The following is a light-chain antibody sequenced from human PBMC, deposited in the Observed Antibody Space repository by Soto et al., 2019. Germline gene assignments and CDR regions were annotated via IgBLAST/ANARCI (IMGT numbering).Light chain of an antibody. V-gene: IGLV1-44*01. CDR3: ASWDDSLNGVV. J-gene: IGLJ2*01. CDR2: TNN. CDR1: NSNIGDNT. Sequence: QSVLSQPPSASVTPGQRVTISCSGSNSNIGDNTVNWFQQLPGTAPKLLISTNNQRPSGVPDRFSGSKSGTSASLAISWLQSEDEADYYCASWDDSLNGVVFGGGTKVTVL.